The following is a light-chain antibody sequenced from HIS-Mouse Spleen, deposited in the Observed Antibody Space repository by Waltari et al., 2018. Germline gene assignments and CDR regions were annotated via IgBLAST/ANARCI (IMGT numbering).Light chain of an antibody. Sequence: EIVLTQSPATLSLSPGERATLSCRASQRVSSDLAWYQQKPGQAPRLLIYDASTRATCIPARFSGSGSGTDFTLTISSLEPEDFAVYYCQQRSNWPPLYTFGQGTKLEIK. CDR1: QRVSSD. CDR2: DAS. V-gene: IGKV3-11*01. J-gene: IGKJ2*01. CDR3: QQRSNWPPLYT.